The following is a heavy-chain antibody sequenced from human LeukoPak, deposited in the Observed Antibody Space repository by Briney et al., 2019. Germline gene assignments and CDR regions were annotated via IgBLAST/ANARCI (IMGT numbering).Heavy chain of an antibody. CDR1: GFTFSSYS. D-gene: IGHD2-15*01. J-gene: IGHJ4*02. CDR3: AKARAPTGSNPDY. Sequence: KPGGSLRLSCAASGFTFSSYSMNWVRQAPGKGLEWVSSISSSSSYIYYADSVKGRFTISRDNAKNSLYLQMNSLRAEDTAVYYCAKARAPTGSNPDYWGQGTLVTVSS. CDR2: ISSSSSYI. V-gene: IGHV3-21*01.